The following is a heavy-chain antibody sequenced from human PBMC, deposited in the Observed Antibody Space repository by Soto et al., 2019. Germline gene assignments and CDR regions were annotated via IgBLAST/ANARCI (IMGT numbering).Heavy chain of an antibody. CDR1: GDSISNSRFY. CDR3: ARDSFDSSDYTTNWFDP. V-gene: IGHV4-39*01. D-gene: IGHD3-22*01. J-gene: IGHJ5*02. CDR2: IYHTGNA. Sequence: SETLSLTCSVSGDSISNSRFYWAWIRQPPGEGLEWIGSIYHTGNAYYNPSLKSRVTIFVDTSKNQFSLKLTSVTAADTALYYCARDSFDSSDYTTNWFDPWGQGTLVTVS.